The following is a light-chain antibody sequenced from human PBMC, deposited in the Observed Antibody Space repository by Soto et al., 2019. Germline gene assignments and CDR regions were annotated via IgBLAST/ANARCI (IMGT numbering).Light chain of an antibody. V-gene: IGKV1-8*01. Sequence: AIRMTQSPSSFSASTGDRVTITCRARQGISSYLDWYQQKPGKAPKLLIYAASTLQSGVPSRFSGSGSGTNITLTISCLESEDFATYFCQQSYSYPHTFGQGTKVEIK. CDR3: QQSYSYPHT. J-gene: IGKJ1*01. CDR2: AAS. CDR1: QGISSY.